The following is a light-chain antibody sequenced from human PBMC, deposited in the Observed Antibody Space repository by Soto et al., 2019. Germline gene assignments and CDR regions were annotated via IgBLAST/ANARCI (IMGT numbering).Light chain of an antibody. CDR2: AAS. CDR3: QQYDSSPSIT. V-gene: IGKV3-20*01. Sequence: EIVLTQSPGTLSLSPGERATLSCRASQSVSTPYIHWYQYKPGQAPRLLIYAASTRATGIPDRFSGSGSGTDFTLTISRLEPEDFAVYYCQQYDSSPSITFGQGTRLEIK. J-gene: IGKJ5*01. CDR1: QSVSTPY.